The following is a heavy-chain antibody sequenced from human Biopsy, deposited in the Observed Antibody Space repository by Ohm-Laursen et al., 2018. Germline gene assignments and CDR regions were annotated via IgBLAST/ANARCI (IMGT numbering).Heavy chain of an antibody. V-gene: IGHV4-4*07. CDR3: AKGRNDNGGMYFGS. J-gene: IGHJ4*02. D-gene: IGHD4-23*01. Sequence: SDTLSLTCSVSGGSTNDYFWSWIRQPAGETLEWIGRIYSSGGSSYNPSLKSRISMSMDTSNNQFSLTLTSVTAADTAVYYCAKGRNDNGGMYFGSWGQGTLVTVSS. CDR1: GGSTNDYF. CDR2: IYSSGGS.